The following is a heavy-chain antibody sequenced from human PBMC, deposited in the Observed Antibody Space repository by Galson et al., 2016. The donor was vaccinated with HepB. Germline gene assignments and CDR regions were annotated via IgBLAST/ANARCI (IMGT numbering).Heavy chain of an antibody. Sequence: SETLSLTCSVSGGSVSSGNYFWTWIRQSPGKGLEWIGYIYNSGSTNYKPSLRSRVTISVDTSKKQFSLNLTSVTAADTAVYYCARVSHYYDSSGYHYEDYWGQGTLVTVSS. D-gene: IGHD3-22*01. CDR1: GGSVSSGNYF. CDR3: ARVSHYYDSSGYHYEDY. CDR2: IYNSGST. J-gene: IGHJ4*02. V-gene: IGHV4-61*01.